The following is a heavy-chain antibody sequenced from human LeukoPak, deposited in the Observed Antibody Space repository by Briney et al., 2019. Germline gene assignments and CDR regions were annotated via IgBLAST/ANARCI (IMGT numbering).Heavy chain of an antibody. J-gene: IGHJ4*02. CDR1: GYTFTSYD. CDR3: AREERAVGAVRGFDY. D-gene: IGHD1-26*01. CDR2: MSPNSGDT. V-gene: IGHV1-8*01. Sequence: AASVKVSCKASGYTFTSYDFNWVRQATGQRPEWMGWMSPNSGDTGYAQKFQDRVTMTRNTSISTAYMELGSLRSEDTAVYYCAREERAVGAVRGFDYWGQGTLVTVSS.